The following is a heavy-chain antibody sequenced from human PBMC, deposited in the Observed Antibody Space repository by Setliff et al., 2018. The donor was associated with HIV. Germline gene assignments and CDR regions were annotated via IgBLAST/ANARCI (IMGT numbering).Heavy chain of an antibody. D-gene: IGHD2-2*01. V-gene: IGHV1-69*13. Sequence: SVKVSCKASGDSFSNYAINWVRQAPGQGLEWMGAIIPIFGTTNYAQKFHDRVTITADESTSTAYMDLSSLTSADTAVYYCARESEMATAANYYYGMGVWGQGTTVTVSS. CDR2: IIPIFGTT. CDR1: GDSFSNYA. J-gene: IGHJ6*02. CDR3: ARESEMATAANYYYGMGV.